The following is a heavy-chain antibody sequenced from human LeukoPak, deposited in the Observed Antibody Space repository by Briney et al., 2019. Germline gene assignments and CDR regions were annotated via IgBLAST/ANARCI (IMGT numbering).Heavy chain of an antibody. CDR2: IYSNGDT. Sequence: PSETLSLTCSVSGGSISSYYWSWIRQSPGKGLEWIGAIYSNGDTFHNPSLKSRVTISVESSKNQFSLKLSSVTAADTAVYYCARKGGILDAFDIWGQGTMFTASS. J-gene: IGHJ3*02. D-gene: IGHD6-13*01. CDR1: GGSISSYY. V-gene: IGHV4-59*08. CDR3: ARKGGILDAFDI.